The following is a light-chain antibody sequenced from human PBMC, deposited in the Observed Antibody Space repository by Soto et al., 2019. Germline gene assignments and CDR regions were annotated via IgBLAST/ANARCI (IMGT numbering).Light chain of an antibody. CDR3: QQYGSSYT. CDR1: QSVSSSY. J-gene: IGKJ2*01. CDR2: GAS. V-gene: IGKV3-20*01. Sequence: EIVLTQSPGTLSLSPGERATLSCRASQSVSSSYLARYQQKPGQAPRLLIYGASSRAPGIPDRFSGSGSGTDFTLTISRLEPEDFAVYYCQQYGSSYTFGQGTKLEIK.